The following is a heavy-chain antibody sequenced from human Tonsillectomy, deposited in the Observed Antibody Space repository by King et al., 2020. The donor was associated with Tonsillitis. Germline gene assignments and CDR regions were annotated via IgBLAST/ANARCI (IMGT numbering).Heavy chain of an antibody. V-gene: IGHV4-34*01. CDR2: INHSGST. J-gene: IGHJ4*02. CDR3: ARGLSGSYSPFDY. Sequence: VQLQQWGAGLLKPSETLSLTCAVYGGSFSGYYWSWIRQPPGKGLEWIGEINHSGSTNYNPSLKSRVTISVDTSKNQFSLKLSSVTAADTAVYYCARGLSGSYSPFDYWGQGTLVTVSS. CDR1: GGSFSGYY. D-gene: IGHD1-26*01.